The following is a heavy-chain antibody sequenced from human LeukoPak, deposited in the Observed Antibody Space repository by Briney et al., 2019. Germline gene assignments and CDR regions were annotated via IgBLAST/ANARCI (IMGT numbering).Heavy chain of an antibody. D-gene: IGHD6-25*01. CDR1: GFTFSSYG. V-gene: IGHV3-30*03. Sequence: GGSLRLSCAASGFTFSSYGMHWVRQAPGKGLEWVAVISFDGSNKNYADSVKGRFTISRDNSKNTLYLQMNSLRAGDTAVYYCARDRGRYYMDVWGKGTTVTISS. CDR2: ISFDGSNK. CDR3: ARDRGRYYMDV. J-gene: IGHJ6*03.